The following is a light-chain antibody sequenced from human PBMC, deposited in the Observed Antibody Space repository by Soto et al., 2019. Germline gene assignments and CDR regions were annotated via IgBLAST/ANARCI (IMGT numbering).Light chain of an antibody. V-gene: IGLV1-47*01. CDR3: AAWDDSLSGVV. CDR1: SSNIGSNY. J-gene: IGLJ2*01. CDR2: RNS. Sequence: QSVLTQPPSASGTPGQRVTISCSGSSSNIGSNYVYWYQQLPGTVPQLLIYRNSERRSWVPDRFSGSKSGTSAALATSGLRSEDEADYYCAAWDDSLSGVVFGGGTKLTVL.